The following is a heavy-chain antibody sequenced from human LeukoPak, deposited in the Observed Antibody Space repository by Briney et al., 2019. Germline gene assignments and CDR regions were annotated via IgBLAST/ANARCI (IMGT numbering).Heavy chain of an antibody. Sequence: ESGGSLRLSCAASGFTFSSHAMSWVRQAPGKGLEWFSTLTSGGTPYYADSVRGRFTISRDDSKNTLYLQMNSLRAEDTALYYCAGGTDFDTWGQGTMVTVSS. D-gene: IGHD3/OR15-3a*01. CDR1: GFTFSSHA. J-gene: IGHJ3*02. CDR3: AGGTDFDT. V-gene: IGHV3-23*01. CDR2: LTSGGTP.